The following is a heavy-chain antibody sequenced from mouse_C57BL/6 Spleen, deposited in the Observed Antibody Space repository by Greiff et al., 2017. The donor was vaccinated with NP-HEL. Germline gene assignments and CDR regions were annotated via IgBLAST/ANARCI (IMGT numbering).Heavy chain of an antibody. V-gene: IGHV1-7*01. D-gene: IGHD4-1*01. J-gene: IGHJ3*01. CDR3: ARDWDGDWFAY. Sequence: VQLQQSGAELAKPGASVKLSCKASGYTFTSFWMHWVKQRPGQGLEWLGYINPSSGYTKYNQKFKDKATLTADKSSSTAYMQLSSLTYEDSADYYCARDWDGDWFAYWGQGTLVTVSA. CDR1: GYTFTSFW. CDR2: INPSSGYT.